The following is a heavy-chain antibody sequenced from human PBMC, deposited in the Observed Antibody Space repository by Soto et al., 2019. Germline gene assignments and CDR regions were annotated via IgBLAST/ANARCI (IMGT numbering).Heavy chain of an antibody. CDR1: GFTFNTYA. D-gene: IGHD2-21*02. J-gene: IGHJ4*02. CDR3: VRDLYCCATGRCMDH. V-gene: IGHV3-23*01. CDR2: ISDTGGDS. Sequence: GGSLRLSCEASGFTFNTYAMNWVRQSPGKGLEWVRRISDTGGDSYYADSMDGRLTVSRDNAKNTLYLQINSLRAEDTAIYYWVRDLYCCATGRCMDHWGLGAVVTVSA.